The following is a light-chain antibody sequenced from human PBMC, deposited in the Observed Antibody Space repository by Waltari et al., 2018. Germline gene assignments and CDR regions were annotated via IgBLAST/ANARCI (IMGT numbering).Light chain of an antibody. J-gene: IGKJ1*01. CDR2: KAS. CDR1: QDISNN. CDR3: QHGYGTPWT. Sequence: DIQMTQSPSSLSASVGDRVTIICQASQDISNNLAWYQQKPGKVPKLLIYKASTLQSGVPSRFSGSGSGTDFTLTISSLQPEDFATYYCQHGYGTPWTFGQGTTVEIK. V-gene: IGKV1-NL1*01.